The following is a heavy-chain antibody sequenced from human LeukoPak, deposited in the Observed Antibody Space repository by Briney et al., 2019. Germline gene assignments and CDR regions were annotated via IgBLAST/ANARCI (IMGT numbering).Heavy chain of an antibody. J-gene: IGHJ3*02. CDR2: VSGSSSII. D-gene: IGHD3-22*01. CDR1: GFTFCGYS. V-gene: IGHV3-48*04. CDR3: AGSGTTYYYNSGTRI. Sequence: GGSLRLSCEASGFTFCGYSMNWVRQAPGNGREWGSFVSGSSSIIHYADSVKGRFTISTDNAKNSLYLRMNSLRAEDTAVYCCAGSGTTYYYNSGTRIWGQKTTVTVSS.